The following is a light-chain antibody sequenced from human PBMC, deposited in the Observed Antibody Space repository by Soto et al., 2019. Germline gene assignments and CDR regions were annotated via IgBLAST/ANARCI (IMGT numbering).Light chain of an antibody. CDR3: HQFNNYPFT. CDR1: QGISSA. J-gene: IGKJ3*01. V-gene: IGKV1D-13*01. CDR2: DAS. Sequence: AIQLTQSPSSLSASVGDRVTITCRASQGISSALAWYQQTPGKPPKLLIYDASSLEIGVPSRFSGSGSVTDFTLTISSLQPEDFATYYCHQFNNYPFTFGPGTKVDI.